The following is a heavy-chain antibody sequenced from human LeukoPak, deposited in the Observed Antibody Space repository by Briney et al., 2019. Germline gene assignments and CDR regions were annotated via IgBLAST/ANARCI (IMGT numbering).Heavy chain of an antibody. J-gene: IGHJ4*02. CDR1: GYTFTSYA. D-gene: IGHD4-23*01. CDR3: ARADYGGNPLGYFDY. V-gene: IGHV1-3*01. CDR2: INAGNGNT. Sequence: ASVKVSCKASGYTFTSYAMHWVRQAPGQRLEWMGWINAGNGNTKYSQKFQGRVTITADKSTSTAYMELSSLRSEDTAVYYCARADYGGNPLGYFDYWGQGTLVTVSS.